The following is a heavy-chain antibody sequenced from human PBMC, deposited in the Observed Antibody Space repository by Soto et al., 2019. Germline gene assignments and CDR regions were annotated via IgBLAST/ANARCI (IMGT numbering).Heavy chain of an antibody. V-gene: IGHV5-51*01. CDR3: GVEMATETMDY. J-gene: IGHJ4*02. D-gene: IGHD4-4*01. CDR1: GYRFTGYW. Sequence: GESLKISCKGSGYRFTGYWIGWVRQMPGKGLEWMGIIYPGDSDTRYSPSFQGQVTISADKSISTAYLQWSSLKASDTAMYYCGVEMATETMDYWGQGTLVTVSS. CDR2: IYPGDSDT.